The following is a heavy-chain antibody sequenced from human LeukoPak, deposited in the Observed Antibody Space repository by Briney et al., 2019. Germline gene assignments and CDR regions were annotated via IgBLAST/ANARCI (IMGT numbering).Heavy chain of an antibody. CDR1: GFTFSSYA. D-gene: IGHD1-20*01. J-gene: IGHJ5*02. V-gene: IGHV3-30*01. CDR3: ARDPAHNWNRGYNWFDP. CDR2: ISYDGSNK. Sequence: PGGSLRLSCAASGFTFSSYAMHWVRQAPGKGLEWVAVISYDGSNKYYADSVKGRFTISRDNSKNTLYLQMNSLRAEDTAVYYCARDPAHNWNRGYNWFDPWGQGTLVTVSS.